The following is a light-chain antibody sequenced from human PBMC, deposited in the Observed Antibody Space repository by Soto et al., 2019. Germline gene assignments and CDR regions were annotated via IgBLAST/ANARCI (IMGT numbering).Light chain of an antibody. Sequence: QSVLTQPPSASASLGASVTLTCTLSSGYSNYKVDWYQQRPGKGPRFVMRVGTGGIVGSKGDGIPDRFSVLGSGLNRYLTIKNIQEEDESDYHCGADHGSGSNFASGGVFGGGTKVTVL. CDR3: GADHGSGSNFASGGV. J-gene: IGLJ2*01. CDR2: VGTGGIVG. V-gene: IGLV9-49*01. CDR1: SGYSNYK.